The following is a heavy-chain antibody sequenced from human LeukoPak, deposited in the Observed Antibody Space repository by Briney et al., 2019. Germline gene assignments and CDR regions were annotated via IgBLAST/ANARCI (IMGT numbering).Heavy chain of an antibody. D-gene: IGHD1-26*01. Sequence: VASVKVSCKASGYTFTSYDINWVRQATGQGLEWMGWMNPNSGNTGYAQKFQGRVTITRNTSISTAYMELSSLRSEDTAVYYCARGKWELDYPNWFDPWGQGTLVTVSS. CDR3: ARGKWELDYPNWFDP. J-gene: IGHJ5*02. V-gene: IGHV1-8*03. CDR2: MNPNSGNT. CDR1: GYTFTSYD.